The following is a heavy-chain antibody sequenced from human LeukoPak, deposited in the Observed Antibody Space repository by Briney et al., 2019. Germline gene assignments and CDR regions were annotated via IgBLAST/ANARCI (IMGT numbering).Heavy chain of an antibody. CDR1: GFTFSSYW. CDR3: ARESGLDDYGDYVDY. Sequence: PGGSLRLSCAASGFTFSSYWMSWVRQAPGKGLEWVANIKQDGSEKYYVDSVKGRFTISRDNAKNSLYLQMDSLRAEDTAVYYCARESGLDDYGDYVDYWGQGTLVTVSS. V-gene: IGHV3-7*01. D-gene: IGHD4-17*01. CDR2: IKQDGSEK. J-gene: IGHJ4*02.